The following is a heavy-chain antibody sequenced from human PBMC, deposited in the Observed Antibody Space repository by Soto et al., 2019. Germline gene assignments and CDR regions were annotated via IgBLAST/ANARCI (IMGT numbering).Heavy chain of an antibody. CDR2: MYWDDDK. CDR3: AHRPSYCSGYSCYSGFDY. D-gene: IGHD2-15*01. J-gene: IGHJ4*02. V-gene: IGHV2-5*02. Sequence: QITLKESGPTLVKPTQTLTLTCTFSGFSLSTSGVGVGWIRQPPGKALEWLALMYWDDDKRYSPSLKSRLTITKDTSKNQVVLTMTNMDPVDTATYYCAHRPSYCSGYSCYSGFDYWGQGTLVTVSS. CDR1: GFSLSTSGVG.